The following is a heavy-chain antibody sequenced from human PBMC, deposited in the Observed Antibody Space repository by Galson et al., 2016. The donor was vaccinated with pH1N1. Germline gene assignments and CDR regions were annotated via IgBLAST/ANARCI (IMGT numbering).Heavy chain of an antibody. D-gene: IGHD1-26*01. Sequence: TLSLTCTVSGGSINSDNYYWSWIRQPAGKGLEWIGRIYPCGGTNYNPSLKSRVTISVDTSKNQFSLKLSSVTAADTAVYYCARDAAHSGTYYVAFDTWGQGTIVTVSS. CDR3: ARDAAHSGTYYVAFDT. J-gene: IGHJ3*02. CDR1: GGSINSDNYY. V-gene: IGHV4-61*02. CDR2: IYPCGGT.